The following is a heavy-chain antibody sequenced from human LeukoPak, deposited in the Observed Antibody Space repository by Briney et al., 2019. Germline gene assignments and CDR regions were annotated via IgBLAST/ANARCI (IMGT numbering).Heavy chain of an antibody. V-gene: IGHV3-48*03. Sequence: SGRSLRLSCAASGFTFSNYEMSWVRQAPGKGLEWVSYISSSGSIIYYADSVKGRFTISRDSAKNSLYLKMNSLGDEDTAVYYCAKKGASHWYYFDYWGQGTLVTVSS. CDR1: GFTFSNYE. D-gene: IGHD2-8*02. J-gene: IGHJ4*02. CDR3: AKKGASHWYYFDY. CDR2: ISSSGSII.